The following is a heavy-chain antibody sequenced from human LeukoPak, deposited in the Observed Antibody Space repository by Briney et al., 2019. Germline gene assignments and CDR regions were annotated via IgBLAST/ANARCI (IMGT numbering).Heavy chain of an antibody. J-gene: IGHJ4*02. Sequence: SETLSLTCTVSGGSISSYYWSWIRQPPGKGLEWIGYIYYSGSTNYNPSLKSRVTISVDTSKNQFSLKLSSVTAADTAVYYCARRGPGQQSSFDYWGQGTLVTVSS. CDR3: ARRGPGQQSSFDY. D-gene: IGHD6-13*01. V-gene: IGHV4-59*08. CDR2: IYYSGST. CDR1: GGSISSYY.